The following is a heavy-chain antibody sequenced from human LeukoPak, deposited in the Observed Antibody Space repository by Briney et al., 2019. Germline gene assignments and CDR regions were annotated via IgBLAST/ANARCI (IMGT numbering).Heavy chain of an antibody. Sequence: PSETLSLTCAVDGGSFSNYYWSWIRQPPGKALEWIGEINRNGSTNYNPSLKSRVTISIDTSKNQFSLRLNSVTAADTAVYYCARDSVEFYYDSSGYFDYWGQGTLVTVSS. CDR2: INRNGST. CDR3: ARDSVEFYYDSSGYFDY. D-gene: IGHD3-22*01. CDR1: GGSFSNYY. J-gene: IGHJ4*02. V-gene: IGHV4-34*01.